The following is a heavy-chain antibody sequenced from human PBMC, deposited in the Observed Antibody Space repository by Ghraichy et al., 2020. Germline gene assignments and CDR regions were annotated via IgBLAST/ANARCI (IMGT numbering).Heavy chain of an antibody. V-gene: IGHV4-31*03. CDR3: ARALDLHYYDSSGYYVFDY. J-gene: IGHJ4*02. CDR1: GGSISSGGYY. D-gene: IGHD3-22*01. CDR2: IYYSGST. Sequence: SETLSLTCTVSGGSISSGGYYWSWIRQHPGKGLEWIGYIYYSGSTYYNPSLKSRVTISVDTSKNQFSLKLSSVTAADTAVYYCARALDLHYYDSSGYYVFDYWGQGTLVTVSS.